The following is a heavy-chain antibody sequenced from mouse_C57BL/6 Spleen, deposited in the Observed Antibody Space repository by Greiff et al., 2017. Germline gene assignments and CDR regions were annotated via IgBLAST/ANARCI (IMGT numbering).Heavy chain of an antibody. D-gene: IGHD1-1*01. J-gene: IGHJ2*01. Sequence: VKLVESGPELVKPGASVKLSCKASGYTFTSYDINWVKQRPGQGLEWIGWIYPRDGSTKYNEKFKGKATLTVDTSSSTAYMELHSLTSEDSAVYFCARSAPTVVATTGTGYFDDWGQGTTLTVSS. CDR3: ARSAPTVVATTGTGYFDD. V-gene: IGHV1-85*01. CDR2: IYPRDGST. CDR1: GYTFTSYD.